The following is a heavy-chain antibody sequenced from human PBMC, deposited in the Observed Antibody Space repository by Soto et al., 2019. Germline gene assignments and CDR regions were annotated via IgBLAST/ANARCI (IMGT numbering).Heavy chain of an antibody. D-gene: IGHD2-21*02. CDR3: ARDEGYCGGDCYDAFDI. Sequence: SETLSLTCTVSGGSISSYYWSWIRQPPGKGLEWIGYIYYSGSTNYNPSLKSRVTISVDTSKNQFSLKLSSVTAADTAVYYCARDEGYCGGDCYDAFDIWGQGTMVTVSS. CDR1: GGSISSYY. J-gene: IGHJ3*02. CDR2: IYYSGST. V-gene: IGHV4-59*01.